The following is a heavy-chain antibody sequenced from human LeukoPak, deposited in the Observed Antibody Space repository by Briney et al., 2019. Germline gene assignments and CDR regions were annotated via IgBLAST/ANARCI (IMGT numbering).Heavy chain of an antibody. J-gene: IGHJ5*02. CDR3: ASLGTLRS. CDR1: GDSVSSSSYY. Sequence: SETLSLTCTVSGDSVSSSSYYWGWIRQPPGKGLEWIGSISYSGTNYNNPSLKSRVSISIGTSKNQFSVKLTSVTAADTAMYYCASLGTLRSWGQGTLVTVSS. V-gene: IGHV4-39*01. CDR2: ISYSGTN. D-gene: IGHD7-27*01.